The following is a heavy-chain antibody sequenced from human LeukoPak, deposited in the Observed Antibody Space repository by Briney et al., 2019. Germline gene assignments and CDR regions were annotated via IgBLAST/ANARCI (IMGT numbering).Heavy chain of an antibody. CDR2: IIPIFGTA. D-gene: IGHD3-10*01. CDR1: GGTFSSYA. V-gene: IGHV1-69*01. CDR3: ARVRYYGSGSQNFDY. Sequence: ASVKVSCKASGGTFSSYAISWVRQAPGQGLEWMGGIIPIFGTANYAQKFQGRVTITADESTSTAYMELSSLRSEDTAVYYCARVRYYGSGSQNFDYWGQGTLVTVSS. J-gene: IGHJ4*02.